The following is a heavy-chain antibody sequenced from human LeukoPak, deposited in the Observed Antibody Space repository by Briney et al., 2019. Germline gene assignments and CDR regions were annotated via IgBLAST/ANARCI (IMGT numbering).Heavy chain of an antibody. J-gene: IGHJ4*02. CDR1: GFTFSGSA. D-gene: IGHD3-22*01. CDR2: IRSKANSYAT. CDR3: TRHGNYYDSSGYYINDY. V-gene: IGHV3-73*01. Sequence: GGSLRLSCAASGFTFSGSAMHWVRQASGKGLEWVGRIRSKANSYATAYAASVKGRFTISRDDSKNTAYLQMNSLKTEDTAVYYCTRHGNYYDSSGYYINDYWGQGTLVTVSS.